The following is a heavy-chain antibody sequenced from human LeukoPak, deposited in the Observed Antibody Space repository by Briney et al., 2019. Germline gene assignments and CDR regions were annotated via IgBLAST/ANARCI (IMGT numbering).Heavy chain of an antibody. CDR2: INTNTGNP. Sequence: ASVKVSCKASGYAFTDYAVNWVRQAPGQGLEWMGWINTNTGNPTYAQGFTGRFVFSLDTSVSTAYLQISSLKAEDTAVYYCARDINWFDPWGQGTLVTVSS. V-gene: IGHV7-4-1*02. CDR1: GYAFTDYA. J-gene: IGHJ5*02. CDR3: ARDINWFDP.